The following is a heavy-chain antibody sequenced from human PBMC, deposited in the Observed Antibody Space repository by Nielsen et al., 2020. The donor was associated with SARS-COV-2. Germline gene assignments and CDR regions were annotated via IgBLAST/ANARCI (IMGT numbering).Heavy chain of an antibody. CDR2: IYYSGST. D-gene: IGHD5-18*01. CDR3: AREGYSYGPWGYYYYGMDV. Sequence: SETLSLTCTVSGGSISSGDYYWSWIRQPPGKGLEWIGYIYYSGSTYYNPSLKSRVTISVDTSKNQFSPKLSSVTAADTAVYYCAREGYSYGPWGYYYYGMDVWGQGTTVTVSS. V-gene: IGHV4-30-4*01. CDR1: GGSISSGDYY. J-gene: IGHJ6*02.